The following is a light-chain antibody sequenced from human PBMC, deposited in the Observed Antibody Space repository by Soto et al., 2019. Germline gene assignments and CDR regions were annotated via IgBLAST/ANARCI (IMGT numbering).Light chain of an antibody. CDR3: QQYGDSPIT. J-gene: IGKJ5*01. CDR1: QSVSSNY. V-gene: IGKV3-20*01. CDR2: GAS. Sequence: EIVLTQSPGTLSLSPGERATLSCRASQSVSSNYLAWYQQKPGQAPRLLIYGASSRATDIPDRFSGSGSGTDFTLTISRLEPEDFAVYYCQQYGDSPITFGQGTRLEMK.